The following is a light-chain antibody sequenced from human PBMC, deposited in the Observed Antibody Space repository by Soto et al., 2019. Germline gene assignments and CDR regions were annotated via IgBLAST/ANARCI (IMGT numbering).Light chain of an antibody. V-gene: IGKV1-5*01. CDR3: QQFSSYST. J-gene: IGKJ1*01. CDR2: AAS. CDR1: QSIDNW. Sequence: DIQMTQSPSTLSASVGDRVTITCRASQSIDNWLAWYQQRPGKAPNLLIYAASTLETGVPSRFSGSGSGTEFTLTIKSLRPDDFATYYCQQFSSYSTFGQGTKVEIK.